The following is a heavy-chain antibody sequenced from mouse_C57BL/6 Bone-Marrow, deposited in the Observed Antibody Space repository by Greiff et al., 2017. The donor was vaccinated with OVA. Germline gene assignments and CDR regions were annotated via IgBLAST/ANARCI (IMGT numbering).Heavy chain of an antibody. J-gene: IGHJ4*01. CDR2: IHPNSGST. D-gene: IGHD1-1*01. CDR3: ARGSYGSRYYCAMDY. CDR1: GYTFTSYW. Sequence: VQLQQPGAELVKPGASVKLSCKASGYTFTSYWMHWVKQRPGQGLEWIGMIHPNSGSTNYNEKFKSKATLTVDKSSSTAYMQLSSLTSEDSAVYYCARGSYGSRYYCAMDYWGQGTSVTVSS. V-gene: IGHV1-64*01.